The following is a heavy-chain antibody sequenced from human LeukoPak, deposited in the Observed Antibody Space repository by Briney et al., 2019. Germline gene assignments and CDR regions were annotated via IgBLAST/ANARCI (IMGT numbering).Heavy chain of an antibody. D-gene: IGHD2-21*02. CDR3: ARDFGYCGGDCSLISGD. Sequence: ASVKVSCKASGYTFTGYYMHWVRQAPGQGLEWMGWINPNSGGTNYAQKFQGRVTMTRDTSISTAYMELSRLRSDDTAVYYCARDFGYCGGDCSLISGDWGQGTLVTVSS. J-gene: IGHJ4*02. CDR2: INPNSGGT. CDR1: GYTFTGYY. V-gene: IGHV1-2*02.